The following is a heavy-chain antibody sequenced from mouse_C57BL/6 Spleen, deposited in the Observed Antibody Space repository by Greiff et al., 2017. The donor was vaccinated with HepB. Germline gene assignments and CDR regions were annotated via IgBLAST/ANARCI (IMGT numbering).Heavy chain of an antibody. CDR3: ARITWKDYYAMDY. D-gene: IGHD4-1*01. J-gene: IGHJ4*01. Sequence: QVQLQQPGAELVRPGSSVKLSCKASGYTFTSYWMHWVKQRPIQGLEWIGNIDPSDSETHYNQKFKDKATLTVDKSSSTAYMQLSSLTSEDSAVYDCARITWKDYYAMDYWGQGTSVTVSS. CDR1: GYTFTSYW. V-gene: IGHV1-52*01. CDR2: IDPSDSET.